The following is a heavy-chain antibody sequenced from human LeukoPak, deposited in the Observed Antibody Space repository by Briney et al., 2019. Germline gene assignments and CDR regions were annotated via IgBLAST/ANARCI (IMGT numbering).Heavy chain of an antibody. CDR1: GGAISGYY. CDR3: ARDGGYYGSGSYYYYGMDV. CDR2: IYTSGST. V-gene: IGHV4-4*07. J-gene: IGHJ6*02. Sequence: SETLSLTCTVSGGAISGYYWSWIRQPAGKGLEWIGRIYTSGSTNYNPSLKSRVTMSVDTSKNQFSLKLSSVTAADTAVYYCARDGGYYGSGSYYYYGMDVWGQGTTVTVSS. D-gene: IGHD3-10*01.